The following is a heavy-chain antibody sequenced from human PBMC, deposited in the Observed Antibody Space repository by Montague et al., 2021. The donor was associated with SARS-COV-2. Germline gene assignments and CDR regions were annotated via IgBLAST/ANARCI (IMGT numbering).Heavy chain of an antibody. J-gene: IGHJ6*02. V-gene: IGHV3-30*04. D-gene: IGHD2-2*01. Sequence: SLRLSCPASGFTFSSYAMHWVRQAPGKGLEWVAVISYDGSNKYYADSVKGRFTISRDNSKSTLYLQMNSLRAEDTAVYHCARYYCSSTSCPSRGMDVWGQGTTVTVSS. CDR3: ARYYCSSTSCPSRGMDV. CDR1: GFTFSSYA. CDR2: ISYDGSNK.